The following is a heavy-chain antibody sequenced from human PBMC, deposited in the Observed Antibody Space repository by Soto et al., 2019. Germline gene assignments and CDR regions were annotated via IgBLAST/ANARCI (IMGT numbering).Heavy chain of an antibody. CDR2: ISHGGSSK. CDR3: VTDWVGGSNIYLLDC. J-gene: IGHJ4*02. V-gene: IGHV3-30*03. CDR1: GFSFSDYG. D-gene: IGHD1-26*01. Sequence: QVQLVESGGGVVQPGRSLRLSCAAAGFSFSDYGMHWVRQGPGQGLEWVAAISHGGSSKHYADAVKGRFTISRDNSKETVYLHLTRRRRDDTAKYYGVTDWVGGSNIYLLDCWGQGTVVTFSS.